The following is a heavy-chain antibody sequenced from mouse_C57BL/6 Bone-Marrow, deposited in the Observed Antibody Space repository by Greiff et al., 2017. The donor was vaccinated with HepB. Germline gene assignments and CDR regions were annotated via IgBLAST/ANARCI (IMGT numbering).Heavy chain of an antibody. D-gene: IGHD2-2*01. CDR3: ATVTTGYAMDY. V-gene: IGHV1-63*01. CDR1: GYTFTNYW. J-gene: IGHJ4*01. CDR2: IYPGGGYT. Sequence: QVQLKQSGAELVRPGTSVKMSCKASGYTFTNYWIGWAKQRPGHGLEWIGDIYPGGGYTNYNEKFKGKATLTADKSSSTAYMQFSSLTSEDSAIYYCATVTTGYAMDYWGQGTSVTVSS.